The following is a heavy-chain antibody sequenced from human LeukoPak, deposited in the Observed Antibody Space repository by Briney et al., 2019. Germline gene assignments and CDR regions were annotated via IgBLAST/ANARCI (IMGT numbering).Heavy chain of an antibody. D-gene: IGHD1-1*01. V-gene: IGHV4-34*01. Sequence: PSETLSLTCAVYGGSFSGYYWSWMRQPPGKGLEWIGEINHSGSTNYNPSLKSRVTISVDTSKNQFSLKLSSVTAADTAVYYCARAGTRSFYYYYYYMDVWGKGTTVTVSS. CDR2: INHSGST. J-gene: IGHJ6*03. CDR1: GGSFSGYY. CDR3: ARAGTRSFYYYYYYMDV.